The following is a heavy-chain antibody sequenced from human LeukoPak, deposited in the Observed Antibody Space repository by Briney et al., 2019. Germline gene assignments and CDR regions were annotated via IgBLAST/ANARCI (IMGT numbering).Heavy chain of an antibody. CDR1: GFTFSSYS. CDR2: ISSSSSYI. CDR3: ARDNYDFWSGYYASVGY. V-gene: IGHV3-21*01. Sequence: NPGGSLRLSCAASGFTFSSYSMNWVRQAPGKGLEWVSYISSSSSYIYYADSVTGLFTISRDNAKNSLYLQMNSLRAEDTAVYYCARDNYDFWSGYYASVGYWGQGTLVTVSS. D-gene: IGHD3-3*01. J-gene: IGHJ4*02.